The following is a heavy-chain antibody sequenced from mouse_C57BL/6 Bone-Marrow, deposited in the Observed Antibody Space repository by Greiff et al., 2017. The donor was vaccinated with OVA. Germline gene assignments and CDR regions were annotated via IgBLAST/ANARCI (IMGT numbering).Heavy chain of an antibody. D-gene: IGHD1-1*01. Sequence: EVKLVESGAGLVKPGGSLKLSCAASGFTFSSYAMSWVRQTPEKRLEWVAYISSGGDYIYYADTVKGRFTISRDNARNTLYLQMSSLKSEDTAMYYCTREGITTVVARYFDVWGTGTTVTVSS. CDR3: TREGITTVVARYFDV. J-gene: IGHJ1*03. CDR2: ISSGGDYI. V-gene: IGHV5-9-1*02. CDR1: GFTFSSYA.